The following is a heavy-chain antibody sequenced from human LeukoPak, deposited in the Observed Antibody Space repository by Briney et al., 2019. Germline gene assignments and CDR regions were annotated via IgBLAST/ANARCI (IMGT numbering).Heavy chain of an antibody. V-gene: IGHV4-39*07. Sequence: SETLSLTCTVSGGSISTSSYYWGWVRQPPGKGLEWIGNIFYSGSTYYSPSLKSRVTISVDTSKNQFSLKLSSVTAADTAVYYCARGVGGDYVNWGQGTLVTVSS. CDR3: ARGVGGDYVN. CDR1: GGSISTSSYY. J-gene: IGHJ4*02. CDR2: IFYSGST. D-gene: IGHD4-17*01.